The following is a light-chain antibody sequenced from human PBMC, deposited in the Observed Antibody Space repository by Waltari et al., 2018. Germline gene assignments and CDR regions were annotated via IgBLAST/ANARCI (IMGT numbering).Light chain of an antibody. Sequence: DIVMTQSPNSLAVSLGERATINCKSSQSVLYNSNNKNYLAWYQQKPGQPPKLLIYWASTRESGVPDRFSGSGSGTDFTLSISSLQADDVAVYYCQQHYISRTFGQGTRVEIK. CDR1: QSVLYNSNNKNY. V-gene: IGKV4-1*01. CDR2: WAS. J-gene: IGKJ1*01. CDR3: QQHYISRT.